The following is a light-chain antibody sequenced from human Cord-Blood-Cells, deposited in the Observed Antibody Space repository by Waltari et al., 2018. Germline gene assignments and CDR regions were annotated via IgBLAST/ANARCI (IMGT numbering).Light chain of an antibody. CDR2: DFS. CDR1: SSDVGGYNY. CDR3: SSYTSSSTLYV. Sequence: QSALTQPASVSGSPGQSITISCTGTSSDVGGYNYVSWYQQHPGKAPKIMIYDFSNRPAGVSNRFSGSKSGNTASLTISGLQAEDEADYYCSSYTSSSTLYVFGTGTKVTVL. V-gene: IGLV2-14*03. J-gene: IGLJ1*01.